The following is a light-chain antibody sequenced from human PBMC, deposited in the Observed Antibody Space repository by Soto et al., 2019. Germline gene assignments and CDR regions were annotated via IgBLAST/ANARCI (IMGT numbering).Light chain of an antibody. Sequence: EIVMTQSPATLSVSPGERATLSCRASQSVSSNLAWYQQKPGQAPRLLIYGASTRATGIPARFSGSGSGTEFTLTISSLQSEDFAFYYCQQYNNWPHTLGQGTKLEIK. CDR3: QQYNNWPHT. V-gene: IGKV3-15*01. J-gene: IGKJ2*01. CDR2: GAS. CDR1: QSVSSN.